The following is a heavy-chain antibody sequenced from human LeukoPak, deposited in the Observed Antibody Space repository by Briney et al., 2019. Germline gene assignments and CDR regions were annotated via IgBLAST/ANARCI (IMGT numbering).Heavy chain of an antibody. Sequence: SETLSLTCPVSGGSISNYYWNWFRQPPGEGLEWIGYIYYSGSTNYNPSLKSRITISVDTSKNQFSLKLSSVTAADTAVYYCARDRGYSYGYGMDVWGKGTTVTVSS. V-gene: IGHV4-59*12. CDR2: IYYSGST. CDR3: ARDRGYSYGYGMDV. CDR1: GGSISNYY. J-gene: IGHJ6*04. D-gene: IGHD5-18*01.